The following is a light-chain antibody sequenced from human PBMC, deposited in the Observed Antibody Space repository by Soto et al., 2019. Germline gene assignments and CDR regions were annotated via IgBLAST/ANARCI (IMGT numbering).Light chain of an antibody. V-gene: IGLV1-40*01. CDR1: SSNIGAGYD. CDR2: GNS. Sequence: QSVLTQPPSVSAAPGQRVTISCTGSSSNIGAGYDVHWYQQLPGTAPKLIIYGNSNRPSGVPDRFSGSKSGTSASLAITGLQAEDEADYYCQSYDSSLGGSVFGGGTKLTVL. CDR3: QSYDSSLGGSV. J-gene: IGLJ2*01.